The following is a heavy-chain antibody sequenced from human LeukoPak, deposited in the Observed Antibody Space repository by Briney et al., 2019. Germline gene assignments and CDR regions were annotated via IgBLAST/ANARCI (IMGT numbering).Heavy chain of an antibody. D-gene: IGHD5-18*01. CDR2: IYPGDSVT. CDR3: ARKVDTATETGSLDY. CDR1: GYSFTSYW. V-gene: IGHV5-51*01. Sequence: PGESLKISCKGSGYSFTSYWIGWVRQMPGKGLEWMGIIYPGDSVTRYSPSFQGQVTIPADKSISTAYLQWSSLKASDTAMYYCARKVDTATETGSLDYWGQGTLVTVSS. J-gene: IGHJ4*02.